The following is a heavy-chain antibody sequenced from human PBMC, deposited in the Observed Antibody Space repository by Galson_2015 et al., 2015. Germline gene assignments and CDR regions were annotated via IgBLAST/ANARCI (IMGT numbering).Heavy chain of an antibody. CDR1: GYNFTSYW. CDR2: IYPGDSDT. V-gene: IGHV5-51*01. D-gene: IGHD6-13*01. J-gene: IGHJ4*02. Sequence: QSGAEVKKPGESLKISCKGSGYNFTSYWIGWVRQMPGKGLEWMGIIYPGDSDTRYSPSFQGQVTISADKSISTAYLQWSSLKASDTAMYYCATFGIVNSSSWLRGGFDYWGQGTLVTVSS. CDR3: ATFGIVNSSSWLRGGFDY.